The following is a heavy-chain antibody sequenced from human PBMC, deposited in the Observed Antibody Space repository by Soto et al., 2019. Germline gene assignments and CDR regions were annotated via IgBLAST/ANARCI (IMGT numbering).Heavy chain of an antibody. CDR1: GYSFTSYW. CDR2: IYPGDSDT. D-gene: IGHD3-16*01. V-gene: IGHV5-51*01. Sequence: PGESLKISCKGSGYSFTSYWIGWVRQIPGKGLEWMGIIYPGDSDTRYSPSFQGQVTISDDKSISTAYLQWSSLKASDAAMYYCARHVLCRDGYNYYCYGMDVWGQGSTVTGSS. J-gene: IGHJ6*02. CDR3: ARHVLCRDGYNYYCYGMDV.